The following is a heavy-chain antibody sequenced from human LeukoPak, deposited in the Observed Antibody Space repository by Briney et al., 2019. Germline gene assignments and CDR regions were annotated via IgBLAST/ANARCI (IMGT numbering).Heavy chain of an antibody. V-gene: IGHV4-38-2*02. CDR2: IYYSGST. Sequence: PSETLSLTCTVSGYSISSGYYWGWIRQPPGKGLEWIGYIYYSGSTNYNPSLKSRVTISVDTSKNQFSLKLSSVTAADTAVYYCARDLWYSSSSGDYWGQGTLVTVSS. CDR3: ARDLWYSSSSGDY. J-gene: IGHJ4*02. CDR1: GYSISSGYY. D-gene: IGHD6-6*01.